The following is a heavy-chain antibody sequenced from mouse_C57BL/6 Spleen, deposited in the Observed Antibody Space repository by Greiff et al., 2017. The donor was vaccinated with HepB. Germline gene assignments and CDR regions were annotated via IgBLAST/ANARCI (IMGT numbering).Heavy chain of an antibody. D-gene: IGHD2-4*01. CDR3: ARPGDYGHYFDY. V-gene: IGHV5-17*01. CDR2: ISSGSSTI. Sequence: EVKLMESGGGLVKPGGSLKLSCAASGFTFSDYGMHWVRQAPEKGLEWVAYISSGSSTIYYADTVKGRFTISRDNAKNTLFLQMTSLRSEDTAMYYCARPGDYGHYFDYWGQGTTLTVSS. CDR1: GFTFSDYG. J-gene: IGHJ2*01.